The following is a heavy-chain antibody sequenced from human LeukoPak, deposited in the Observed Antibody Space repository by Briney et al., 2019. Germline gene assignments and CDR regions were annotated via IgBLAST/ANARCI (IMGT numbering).Heavy chain of an antibody. V-gene: IGHV4-39*02. CDR2: IYSSGST. CDR1: GGSISSSSYY. J-gene: IGHJ4*02. Sequence: SETLSLTCTVSGGSISSSSYYWGWIRQPPGKTLEWIGSIYSSGSTYYNPSLKSRVIIMIDTPKNHFSLTLSSVTAADTAVYFCARGFRGDNFDYWGQGTLVTVSS. D-gene: IGHD7-27*01. CDR3: ARGFRGDNFDY.